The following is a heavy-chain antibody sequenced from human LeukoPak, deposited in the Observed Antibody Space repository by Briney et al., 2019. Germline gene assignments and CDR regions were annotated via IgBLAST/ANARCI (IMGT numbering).Heavy chain of an antibody. Sequence: PGGSLRLSCAASGFTFSSYSMNWVRQAPGKGLEWVSSISSSSSYIYYADSVKGRFTISRDNAKNSLYLQMNSLRAEDTAVYYCARLYIGGYSRSTNYNWFDPWGQGTLVTVFS. CDR3: ARLYIGGYSRSTNYNWFDP. J-gene: IGHJ5*02. D-gene: IGHD6-13*01. CDR1: GFTFSSYS. V-gene: IGHV3-21*01. CDR2: ISSSSSYI.